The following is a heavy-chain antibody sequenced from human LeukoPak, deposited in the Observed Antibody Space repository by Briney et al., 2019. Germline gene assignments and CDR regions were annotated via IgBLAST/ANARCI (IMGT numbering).Heavy chain of an antibody. J-gene: IGHJ4*02. D-gene: IGHD3-10*01. V-gene: IGHV5-10-1*01. CDR3: ARLGGDYYGSGADY. CDR2: IDPSDSYT. Sequence: ASVKVSCKASGYTFTSYGISWVRQMPGKGLEWMGRIDPSDSYTNYSPSFQGHVTISADKSISTAYLQWSSLKASDTAMYYCARLGGDYYGSGADYWGQGTLVTVFS. CDR1: GYTFTSYG.